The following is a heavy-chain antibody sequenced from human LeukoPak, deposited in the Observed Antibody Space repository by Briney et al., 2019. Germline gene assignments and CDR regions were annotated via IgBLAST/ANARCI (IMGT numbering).Heavy chain of an antibody. CDR1: GFTFSSYA. J-gene: IGHJ4*02. CDR2: ISGSGGST. V-gene: IGHV3-23*01. CDR3: AKPRIAAAGRPAFFDY. D-gene: IGHD6-13*01. Sequence: GGSLRLSCAASGFTFSSYAMSWVRQAPGKGLEWVSAISGSGGSTYYADSVKGRFTISRDNSKNTLYLQMNSLRAEDTAVYYCAKPRIAAAGRPAFFDYWGQGTLVTVSS.